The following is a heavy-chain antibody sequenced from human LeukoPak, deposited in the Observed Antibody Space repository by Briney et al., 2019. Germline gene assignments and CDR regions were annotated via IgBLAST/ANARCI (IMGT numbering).Heavy chain of an antibody. CDR3: ARIDDAFDI. CDR1: GDSISSSRYY. Sequence: SETRSLTCTVSGDSISSSRYYWGWIRQPPGKGLEWIGSIYYSGSTYYNTSLKSRVTISVDTSKNQFSLKLSSVTAADTAVYYCARIDDAFDIWGQGTMVTVSS. J-gene: IGHJ3*02. CDR2: IYYSGST. V-gene: IGHV4-39*07.